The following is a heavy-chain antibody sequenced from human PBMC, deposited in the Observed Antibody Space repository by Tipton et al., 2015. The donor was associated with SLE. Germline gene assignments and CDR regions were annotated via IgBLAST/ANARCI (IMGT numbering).Heavy chain of an antibody. CDR2: IYTSGST. Sequence: TLSLTCPVSGGSISSFYWCWIWLPAGKGLEWIGRIYTSGSTNYNPSLQRRVTMSVDTSKNQFSLKLSSVTAADTAVYYCARGGGYSGYDGGWFDPWGQGTLVTVSS. CDR3: ARGGGYSGYDGGWFDP. D-gene: IGHD5-12*01. V-gene: IGHV4-4*07. J-gene: IGHJ5*02. CDR1: GGSISSFY.